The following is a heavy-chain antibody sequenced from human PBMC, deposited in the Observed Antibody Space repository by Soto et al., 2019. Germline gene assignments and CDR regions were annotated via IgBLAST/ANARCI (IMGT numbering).Heavy chain of an antibody. CDR1: GGSISSSSYY. V-gene: IGHV4-39*01. J-gene: IGHJ6*02. CDR3: ARFIVCTNGVCYTSDYYYGMDV. Sequence: PSETLSLTCTVSGGSISSSSYYWGWIRQPTRKGLEWIGSIYYSGSTYYNPSLKSRVTISVDTSKNQFSLMLSSVTAADTAVYYCARFIVCTNGVCYTSDYYYGMDVWGQGTTVTVSS. D-gene: IGHD2-8*01. CDR2: IYYSGST.